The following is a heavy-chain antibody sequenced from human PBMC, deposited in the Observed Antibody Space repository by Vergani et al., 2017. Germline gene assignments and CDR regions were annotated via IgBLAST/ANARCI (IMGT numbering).Heavy chain of an antibody. CDR2: ISYDGSNK. D-gene: IGHD2-8*01. J-gene: IGHJ6*03. V-gene: IGHV3-30*18. Sequence: QVQLVESGGGVVQPGRSLRLSCAASGFTFSSYGMHWVRQAPGKGLEWVAVISYDGSNKYYADSVKGRFTISRDNSKNTLYLQMNSLRAEDTAVYYCAKTSVTIVLMVYASTTNYYYMDVWGKGTTVTVSS. CDR3: AKTSVTIVLMVYASTTNYYYMDV. CDR1: GFTFSSYG.